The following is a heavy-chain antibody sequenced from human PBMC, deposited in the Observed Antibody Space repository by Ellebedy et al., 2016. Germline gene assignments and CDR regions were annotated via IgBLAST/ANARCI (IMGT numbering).Heavy chain of an antibody. Sequence: SETLSLTCTVSGGSISDYFWSWIRQPAGKGLEWIGRIVSSGRTNYNPSLKSRVSMSVDTSNNQFSLNLNPVTAADTAVYYCARGVTPHFDYWGQGILVTVSS. CDR2: IVSSGRT. CDR1: GGSISDYF. V-gene: IGHV4-4*07. D-gene: IGHD2-21*02. J-gene: IGHJ4*02. CDR3: ARGVTPHFDY.